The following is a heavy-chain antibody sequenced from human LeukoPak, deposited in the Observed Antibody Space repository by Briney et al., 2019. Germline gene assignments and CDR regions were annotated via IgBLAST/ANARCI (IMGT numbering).Heavy chain of an antibody. CDR2: ISWNSGSI. CDR1: GFTFDDYA. V-gene: IGHV3-9*01. Sequence: PGGSLRLSCAASGFTFDDYAMHWVRQAPGKGLEWVSGISWNSGSIGHADSVKGRFTISRDNAKNSLYLQMNSLRAEDTALYYCAKDTRYDILTGFDYWGQGTLVTVSS. D-gene: IGHD3-9*01. CDR3: AKDTRYDILTGFDY. J-gene: IGHJ4*02.